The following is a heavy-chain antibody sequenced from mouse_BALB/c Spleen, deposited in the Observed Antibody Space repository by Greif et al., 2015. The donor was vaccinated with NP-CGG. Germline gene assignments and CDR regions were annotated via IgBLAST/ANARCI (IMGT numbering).Heavy chain of an antibody. CDR1: GYSFTGYY. D-gene: IGHD1-1*01. CDR3: ASYYGSSYYAMDY. CDR2: VNPNNGGT. V-gene: IGHV1-26*01. J-gene: IGHJ4*01. Sequence: EVQRVESGPDLVKPGASVKISCKASGYSFTGYYMHWVKQSHGKGLEWIGRVNPNNGGTSYNQKFKGKAILTVDKSSSTAYMELRSLTSEDSAVYYCASYYGSSYYAMDYWGQGTSVTVSS.